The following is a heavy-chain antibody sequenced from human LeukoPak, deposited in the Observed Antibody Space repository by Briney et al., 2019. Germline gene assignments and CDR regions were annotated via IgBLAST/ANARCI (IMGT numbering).Heavy chain of an antibody. CDR2: IKSKTDGGTT. Sequence: GGSLRLSCAASGFTFSNAWMRWVRQAPGKGLEWVGRIKSKTDGGTTDYAAPVKGRFTISRDDSKNTLYLQMNSLKTEDTAVYYCTTDWWFGASSFDYWGQGTLVTVSS. V-gene: IGHV3-15*01. CDR1: GFTFSNAW. D-gene: IGHD3-10*01. J-gene: IGHJ4*02. CDR3: TTDWWFGASSFDY.